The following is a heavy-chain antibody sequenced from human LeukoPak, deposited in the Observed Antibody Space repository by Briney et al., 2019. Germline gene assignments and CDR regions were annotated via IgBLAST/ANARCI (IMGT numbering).Heavy chain of an antibody. CDR1: GGSISSSSYY. D-gene: IGHD3-22*01. CDR3: AREAILDYYDSSGPIDY. V-gene: IGHV4-39*01. J-gene: IGHJ4*02. CDR2: IYYSGST. Sequence: SETLSLTCTVSGGSISSSSYYWGWIRQPPGKGLEWIGSIYYSGSTYHNPSLKSRVTISVDTSKNQFSLKLSSVTAADTAVYYCAREAILDYYDSSGPIDYWGQGTLVTVSS.